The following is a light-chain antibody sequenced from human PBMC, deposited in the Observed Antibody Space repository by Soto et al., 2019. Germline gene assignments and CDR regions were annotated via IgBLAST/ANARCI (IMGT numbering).Light chain of an antibody. J-gene: IGLJ3*02. V-gene: IGLV2-14*03. CDR1: SGDIGRYDY. CDR2: DVT. CDR3: TSYTISSTLV. Sequence: QSALTQPASVSGSPGQSITISCTGTSGDIGRYDYVSWYQQHPGKAPKPMIFDVTNRPSGVSNRFSASKSGNTASLTISGLQAEDEADYYCTSYTISSTLVFGGGTKLTVL.